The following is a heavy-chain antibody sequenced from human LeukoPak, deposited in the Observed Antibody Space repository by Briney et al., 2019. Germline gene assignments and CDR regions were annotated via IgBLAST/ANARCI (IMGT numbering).Heavy chain of an antibody. CDR3: AKDLTYDSSGYGFGY. V-gene: IGHV3-9*01. Sequence: PGGSLRLSCAASGFTFDDYAMHWVRQAPGKGLEWVSGISWNSGSIGYADSVKGRFTISRDNAKNSLYLQMNSLRAEDTALYYCAKDLTYDSSGYGFGYWGQGTLVTVSS. CDR2: ISWNSGSI. J-gene: IGHJ4*02. D-gene: IGHD3-22*01. CDR1: GFTFDDYA.